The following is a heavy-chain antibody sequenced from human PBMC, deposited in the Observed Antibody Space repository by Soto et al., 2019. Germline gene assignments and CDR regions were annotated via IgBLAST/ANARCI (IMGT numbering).Heavy chain of an antibody. V-gene: IGHV4-39*01. CDR1: GGSISSSSYY. CDR3: ARYPYSSSWYPNYYYYMDV. Sequence: KPSETLSLTCTVSGGSISSSSYYWGWIRQPPGKGLEWIGSIYYSGSTYYNPSLKSRVTISVDTSKNQFSLKLSSVTAADTAVYYCARYPYSSSWYPNYYYYMDVWGKGTTVTVSS. D-gene: IGHD6-13*01. CDR2: IYYSGST. J-gene: IGHJ6*03.